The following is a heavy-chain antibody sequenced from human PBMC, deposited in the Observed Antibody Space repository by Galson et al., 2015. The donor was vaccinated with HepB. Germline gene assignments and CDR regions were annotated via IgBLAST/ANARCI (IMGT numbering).Heavy chain of an antibody. Sequence: SLRLSCAASGFTFSSYGMHWVRQAPGKGLEWVAVISYDGSNKYYADSVKGRFTISRDNSKNTLYLQMNSLRAEDTAVYYCAKGEWSAHFDYWGQGTLVTVSS. CDR2: ISYDGSNK. CDR3: AKGEWSAHFDY. CDR1: GFTFSSYG. J-gene: IGHJ4*02. D-gene: IGHD3-3*01. V-gene: IGHV3-30*18.